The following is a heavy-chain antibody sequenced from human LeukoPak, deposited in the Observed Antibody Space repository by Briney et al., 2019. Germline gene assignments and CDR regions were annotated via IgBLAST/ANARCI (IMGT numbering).Heavy chain of an antibody. CDR3: ARSGGDAFDI. CDR1: GFTLSSYW. D-gene: IGHD3-10*01. CDR2: INSDGSST. J-gene: IGHJ3*02. Sequence: TGGSLRLSCTASGFTLSSYWMHWVRQAPGKGLVWVSRINSDGSSTSYADSVKGRFIISRDNAKNTLYLQMNSLRAEDTAVYYCARSGGDAFDIWGQGTVVTVSS. V-gene: IGHV3-74*01.